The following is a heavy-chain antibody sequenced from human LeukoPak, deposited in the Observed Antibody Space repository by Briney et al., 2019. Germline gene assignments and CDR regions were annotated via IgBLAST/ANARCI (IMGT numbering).Heavy chain of an antibody. V-gene: IGHV1-18*01. CDR3: ARGGSSWSSRGGFDY. CDR2: ISAYNGNT. CDR1: GYTFTSYG. Sequence: ASVKASCKASGYTFTSYGISWVRQAPGQGLEWMGWISAYNGNTNHAQKLQGRVTMTTDTSTSTAYMELRSLRSDDTAVYYCARGGSSWSSRGGFDYWGQGTLVTVSS. J-gene: IGHJ4*02. D-gene: IGHD6-13*01.